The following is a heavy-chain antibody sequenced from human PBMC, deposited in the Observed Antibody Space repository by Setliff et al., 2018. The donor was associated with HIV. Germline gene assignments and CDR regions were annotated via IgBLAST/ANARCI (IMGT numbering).Heavy chain of an antibody. Sequence: SETLSLTCTVSGGSISSSSYYWGWIRQPPGKGLEWIGSIYYSGSTYYNPPLKSRVTISGDTSKNQFSLTLSSVTAADTAVYYCARDVDYTDAFDIWGQGTMVTVSS. CDR2: IYYSGST. CDR1: GGSISSSSYY. J-gene: IGHJ3*02. D-gene: IGHD4-4*01. CDR3: ARDVDYTDAFDI. V-gene: IGHV4-39*07.